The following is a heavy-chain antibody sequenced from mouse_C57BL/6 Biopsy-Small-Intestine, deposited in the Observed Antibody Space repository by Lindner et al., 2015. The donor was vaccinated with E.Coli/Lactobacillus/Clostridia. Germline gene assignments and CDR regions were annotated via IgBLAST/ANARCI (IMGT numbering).Heavy chain of an antibody. J-gene: IGHJ4*01. CDR2: ISSGSSTI. D-gene: IGHD1-3*01. CDR1: GFTFSDYG. CDR3: ARRGVDYYAMDY. V-gene: IGHV5-17*01. Sequence: VQLQESGGGLVKPGGSLKLSCAASGFTFSDYGMHWVRQAPEKGLEWVAYISSGSSTIYYAVTVKGRFTISRDNAKNTLFLQMTSLRSEDTAMYYRARRGVDYYAMDYWGQGTSVTVSS.